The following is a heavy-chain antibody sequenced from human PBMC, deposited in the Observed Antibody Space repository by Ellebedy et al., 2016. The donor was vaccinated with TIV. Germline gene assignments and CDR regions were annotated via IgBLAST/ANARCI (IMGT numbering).Heavy chain of an antibody. CDR3: AGGGTPMVSPFDY. J-gene: IGHJ4*02. Sequence: GESLKISCAASGFTFSSYGMHWVRQAPGKGLEWVAVIWYDGSNKYYADSVKGRFTISRDNAKNTLYLQTNSLRAEDTAVYYCAGGGTPMVSPFDYWGQGTLVTVSS. CDR2: IWYDGSNK. V-gene: IGHV3-30*02. D-gene: IGHD5-18*01. CDR1: GFTFSSYG.